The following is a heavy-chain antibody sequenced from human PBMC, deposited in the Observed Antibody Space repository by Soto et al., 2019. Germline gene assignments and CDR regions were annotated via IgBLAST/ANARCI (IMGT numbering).Heavy chain of an antibody. CDR1: VDSVTSYW. Sequence: VASVKISCKGSVDSVTSYWCGWVRQMPGKGLEWMGIIYPGDSDTRYSPSFQGQVTISADKSISTAYLQWRSLKASDTAMYYCARSAARPHYTYPGTAVWGKGTTVPVSP. CDR3: ARSAARPHYTYPGTAV. D-gene: IGHD4-4*01. J-gene: IGHJ6*01. CDR2: IYPGDSDT. V-gene: IGHV5-51*01.